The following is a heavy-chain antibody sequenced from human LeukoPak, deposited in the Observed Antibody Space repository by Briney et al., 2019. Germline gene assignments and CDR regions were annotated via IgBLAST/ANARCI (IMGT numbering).Heavy chain of an antibody. CDR3: ARAEGIAVAGVFDY. V-gene: IGHV4-34*01. CDR1: GGSFSGYY. CDR2: INHSGST. J-gene: IGHJ4*02. D-gene: IGHD6-19*01. Sequence: SETLSLTCAVYGGSFSGYYWSWIRQPPGKGLEWIGEINHSGSTNYNPSLKSRVTISVDTSKNQFSLKLSSVTAADTAVYYCARAEGIAVAGVFDYWGQGTLVTVSS.